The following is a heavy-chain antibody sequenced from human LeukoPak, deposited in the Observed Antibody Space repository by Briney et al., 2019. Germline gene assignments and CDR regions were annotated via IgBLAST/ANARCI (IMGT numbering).Heavy chain of an antibody. J-gene: IGHJ4*02. D-gene: IGHD6-13*01. V-gene: IGHV3-30-3*02. CDR3: AKPSSSWYIYFDY. CDR1: GVIFNNFA. Sequence: GRPLRLSCAASGVIFNNFAFHWVRQAPGKGLEWVAAISYDGSNKYYADSVKGRFTISRDNSKNTLYLQMNSLRAEDTAVYYCAKPSSSWYIYFDYWGQGTLVTVSS. CDR2: ISYDGSNK.